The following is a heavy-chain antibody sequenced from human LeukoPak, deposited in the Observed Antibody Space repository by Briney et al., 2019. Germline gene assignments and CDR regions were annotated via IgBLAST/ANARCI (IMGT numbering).Heavy chain of an antibody. CDR2: ISYDGSNK. CDR1: GFTFSSYA. Sequence: GRSLRLSCVASGFTFSSYAMHWVRQAPGKGLEWVAVISYDGSNKYYADSVKGRFTVSRDNSKNTLYLQMNSLRAEDTAVYYCARGSSGWSKGVFDYWGQGTLVTVSS. J-gene: IGHJ4*02. V-gene: IGHV3-30-3*01. D-gene: IGHD6-19*01. CDR3: ARGSSGWSKGVFDY.